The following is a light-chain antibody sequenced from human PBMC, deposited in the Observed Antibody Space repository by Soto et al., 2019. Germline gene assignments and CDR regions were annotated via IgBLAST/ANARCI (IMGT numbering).Light chain of an antibody. CDR1: SSDVGGYNY. Sequence: QSALTQPASVSGSPGQSITISCSGTSSDVGGYNYVSWYQHYPGKAPKLMIYDVSNRPSGVSNHFSGSKSGNTASLAISGLQAEDEADYYCSSYTSSSTYVVFGGGTKLTVL. J-gene: IGLJ2*01. CDR2: DVS. V-gene: IGLV2-14*03. CDR3: SSYTSSSTYVV.